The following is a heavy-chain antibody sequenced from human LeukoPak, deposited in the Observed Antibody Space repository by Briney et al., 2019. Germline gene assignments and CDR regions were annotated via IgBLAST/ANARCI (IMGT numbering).Heavy chain of an antibody. J-gene: IGHJ4*02. CDR3: ARAPSTLTKGSYFDY. CDR2: IIPIFGTA. Sequence: ASVKVSCKASGGTFSSYAISWVRQAPGQGLEWMGGIIPIFGTANYAQKFQGRVTITADKSTSTAYMELSSLRSEDTAVYYCARAPSTLTKGSYFDYWGQGTLVTVSS. CDR1: GGTFSSYA. D-gene: IGHD4-17*01. V-gene: IGHV1-69*06.